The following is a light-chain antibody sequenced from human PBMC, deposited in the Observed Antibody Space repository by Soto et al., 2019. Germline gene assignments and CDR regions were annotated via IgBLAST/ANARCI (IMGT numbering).Light chain of an antibody. CDR1: SSDVGGYNY. CDR3: SSYTSSTPYV. V-gene: IGLV2-14*01. CDR2: EVS. Sequence: QSVLTQPASVSGSPGQSITISCTGTSSDVGGYNYVAWYQQHPGKVPRLMIYEVSNRPSGVSNRFSGSKSGNTASLTISGLQAEDEADYYCSSYTSSTPYVFGTGTKVTVL. J-gene: IGLJ1*01.